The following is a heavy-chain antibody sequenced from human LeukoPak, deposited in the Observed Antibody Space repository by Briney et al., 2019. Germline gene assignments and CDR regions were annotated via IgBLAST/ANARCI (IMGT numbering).Heavy chain of an antibody. CDR3: ARGRGFRYSSHNWFDP. V-gene: IGHV4-34*01. CDR2: INHSGST. D-gene: IGHD6-13*01. Sequence: NPSETLSLTCAVYGGSFSGYYWSWIRQPPGKGLEWIGEINHSGSTNYNPSLKSRVTISVDTSKNQFSLKLSSVTAADTAVYYCARGRGFRYSSHNWFDPWGQGTLVTVSS. CDR1: GGSFSGYY. J-gene: IGHJ5*02.